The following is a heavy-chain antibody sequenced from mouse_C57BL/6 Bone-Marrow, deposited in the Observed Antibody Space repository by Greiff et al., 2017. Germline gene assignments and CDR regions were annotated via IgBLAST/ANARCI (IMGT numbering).Heavy chain of an antibody. CDR3: ARDRKDWYFDV. CDR2: ISDGGSYT. J-gene: IGHJ1*03. Sequence: EVHLVESGGGLVKPGGSLKLSCAASGFTFSSYAMSWVRQTPENRLEWVATISDGGSYTYYPDNVKGRFTISRDNAKNNLYLQMSHLKSEDTAMYYCARDRKDWYFDVWGTGTTVTVSS. D-gene: IGHD1-3*01. V-gene: IGHV5-4*01. CDR1: GFTFSSYA.